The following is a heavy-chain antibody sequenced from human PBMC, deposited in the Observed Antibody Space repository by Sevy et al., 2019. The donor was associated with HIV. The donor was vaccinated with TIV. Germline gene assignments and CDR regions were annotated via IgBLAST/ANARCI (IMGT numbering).Heavy chain of an antibody. CDR3: ARKYDSSGYFDY. J-gene: IGHJ4*02. CDR1: GFTFSNYA. D-gene: IGHD3-22*01. V-gene: IGHV3-23*01. Sequence: GGSLRLSCAASGFTFSNYAMNWVRQAPGKGLEWVSGISGSGGSGDKTHYADYVKGRFTISSDDSKNSLYLQLNSLRAEDTAIYYCARKYDSSGYFDYWGQGTLVTVSS. CDR2: ISGSGGSGDKT.